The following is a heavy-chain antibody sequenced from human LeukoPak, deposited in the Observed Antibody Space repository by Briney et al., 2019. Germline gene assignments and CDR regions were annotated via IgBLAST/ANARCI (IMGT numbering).Heavy chain of an antibody. Sequence: SETLSLTCAVYGGSFSGYYWSWIRQPPGKGLEWIGEINHSGSTNYNPSLKSRVTISVDTSKNQFSLKLSSVTAADTAVYYCASMLADGYHAPHFDYWGQGTLVTVSS. CDR1: GGSFSGYY. V-gene: IGHV4-34*01. J-gene: IGHJ4*02. CDR2: INHSGST. CDR3: ASMLADGYHAPHFDY. D-gene: IGHD5-24*01.